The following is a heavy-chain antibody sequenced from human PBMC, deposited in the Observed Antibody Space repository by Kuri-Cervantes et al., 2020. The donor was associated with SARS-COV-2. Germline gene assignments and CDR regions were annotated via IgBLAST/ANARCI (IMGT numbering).Heavy chain of an antibody. Sequence: SETLSLTCTVSGGSISSGGYYWSWIRQHPGKGLEWIGYIYYSGSINYNPSLKSRVTISLDTSKNQFSLKLNSVTAVDTAVYYCARERDLSRFDYWGQGTLVTVSS. CDR2: IYYSGSI. CDR1: GGSISSGGYY. CDR3: ARERDLSRFDY. J-gene: IGHJ4*02. V-gene: IGHV4-61*08. D-gene: IGHD5-24*01.